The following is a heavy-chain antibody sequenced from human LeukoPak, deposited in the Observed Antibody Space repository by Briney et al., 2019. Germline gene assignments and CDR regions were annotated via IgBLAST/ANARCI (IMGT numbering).Heavy chain of an antibody. Sequence: SETLYLTCAVYGGSFSGCYWSWIRQPPGKGLEWIGEINHSGSTNYNPSLKSRVTISVDTSKNQFSLKLSSVTAADTAVYYCARGNYYDYVWGSYRRHYFDYWGQGTLVTVSS. CDR3: ARGNYYDYVWGSYRRHYFDY. CDR2: INHSGST. D-gene: IGHD3-16*02. V-gene: IGHV4-34*01. J-gene: IGHJ4*02. CDR1: GGSFSGCY.